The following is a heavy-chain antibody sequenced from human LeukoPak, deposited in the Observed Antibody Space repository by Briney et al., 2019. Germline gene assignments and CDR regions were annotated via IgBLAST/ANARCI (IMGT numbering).Heavy chain of an antibody. Sequence: SETLSLTCTVSGCSISSYSWSWMRQPAGKGLEWVGRIYPRERTKYNPSFKSQVIMSEDKSKNQSSLKLRSVTAADTAVYYCAREWHHVFDYWGQGNLVTVSS. CDR2: IYPRERT. D-gene: IGHD5-12*01. CDR1: GCSISSYS. J-gene: IGHJ4*02. V-gene: IGHV4-4*07. CDR3: AREWHHVFDY.